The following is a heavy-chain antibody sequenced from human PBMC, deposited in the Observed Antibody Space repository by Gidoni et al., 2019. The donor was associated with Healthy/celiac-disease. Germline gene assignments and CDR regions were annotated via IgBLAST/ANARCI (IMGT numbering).Heavy chain of an antibody. J-gene: IGHJ6*03. D-gene: IGHD3-22*01. CDR3: ARAGSSGLYSYYMDV. V-gene: IGHV3-21*01. CDR1: GFTFSSYS. Sequence: EVQLVESGGGLVKPGGSLRLSCAASGFTFSSYSMNWVRQAAGKGLEWVSSISSSSSYIYYADSVKGRFTISRDNAKNSLYLQMNSLRAEDTAVYYCARAGSSGLYSYYMDVWGKGTTVTVSS. CDR2: ISSSSSYI.